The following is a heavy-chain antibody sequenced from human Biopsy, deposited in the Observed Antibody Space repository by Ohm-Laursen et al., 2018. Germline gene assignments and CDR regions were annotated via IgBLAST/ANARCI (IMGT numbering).Heavy chain of an antibody. CDR1: GDSIRSYY. CDR2: AYYTGST. CDR3: ARDRGYYSDRTVPGYFDL. J-gene: IGHJ2*01. Sequence: GTLFLTCTVSGDSIRSYYWSWIRQPPGKGLQCIGYAYYTGSTDYNPSLQSRVTISVDTSKHHFSLRLRPVTPADTAIYYCARDRGYYSDRTVPGYFDLWGRGTLVTVSS. D-gene: IGHD3-22*01. V-gene: IGHV4-59*01.